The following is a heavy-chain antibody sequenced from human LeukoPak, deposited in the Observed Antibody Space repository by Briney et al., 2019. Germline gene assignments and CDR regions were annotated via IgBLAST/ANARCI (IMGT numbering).Heavy chain of an antibody. V-gene: IGHV4-34*01. D-gene: IGHD6-19*01. J-gene: IGHJ4*02. Sequence: SETLSLTCAVYGGSFSGYYWSWIRQPPGKGLEWIGEVNHSGSTNYNPSLKSRVTISVDTSKNQFSLKLSSVTAADTAIYYCARPFLRFSSGWHLDYWGQGILVTVSS. CDR3: ARPFLRFSSGWHLDY. CDR2: VNHSGST. CDR1: GGSFSGYY.